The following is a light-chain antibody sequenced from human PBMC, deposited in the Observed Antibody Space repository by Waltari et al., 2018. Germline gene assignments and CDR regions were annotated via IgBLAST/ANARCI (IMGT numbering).Light chain of an antibody. V-gene: IGLV2-14*01. CDR3: SSWTTSSTYV. J-gene: IGLJ1*01. CDR1: SSDVGAYNF. Sequence: QSALTQPASVSGSPGQSITISCTGTSSDVGAYNFVYWFQQHPGKAPKLILYEVTNRPSAISTRFSGSKSGNTASLAISGLQAEDEADYYCSSWTTSSTYVFGTGTKVTVL. CDR2: EVT.